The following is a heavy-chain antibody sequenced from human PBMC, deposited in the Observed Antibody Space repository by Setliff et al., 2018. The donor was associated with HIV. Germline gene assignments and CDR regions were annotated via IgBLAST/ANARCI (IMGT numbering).Heavy chain of an antibody. CDR1: GFTFNKAW. CDR3: ARSPYGGNPYLFDF. J-gene: IGHJ4*02. CDR2: VKSKRDGGTV. D-gene: IGHD4-17*01. Sequence: PGGSLRLSCALSGFTFNKAWMNWVRQAPGKGLEWVGRVKSKRDGGTVDYAAPVKGRFTISIDDSTNTLYLQMSSLRADDTAVYYCARSPYGGNPYLFDFWGQGTLVTVSS. V-gene: IGHV3-15*07.